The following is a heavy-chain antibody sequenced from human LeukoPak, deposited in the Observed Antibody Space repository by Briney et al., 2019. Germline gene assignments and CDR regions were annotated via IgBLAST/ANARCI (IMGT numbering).Heavy chain of an antibody. CDR2: ISGSGGST. V-gene: IGHV3-23*01. CDR1: GGSMSSSRY. J-gene: IGHJ4*02. CDR3: AKDFAIVGATSHFDY. Sequence: PSETLSLTCTVSGGSMSSSRYYWGWIRQPPGKGLEWVSAISGSGGSTYYADSVKGRFTISRDNSKNTLYLQMNSLRAEDTAVYYCAKDFAIVGATSHFDYWGQGTLVTVSS. D-gene: IGHD1-26*01.